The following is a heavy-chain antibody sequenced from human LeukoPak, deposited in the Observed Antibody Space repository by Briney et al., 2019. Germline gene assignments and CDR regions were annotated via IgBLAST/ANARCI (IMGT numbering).Heavy chain of an antibody. Sequence: SETLSLTCAVSGYSISSGYYWGWIRQPPGKGLEWIGSIYHSGRTYYNPSLKSRVTISVDTSKNQFSLKLSSVTAADTAVYYCARDRDYGSGSYYDYWGEGTLVTVSS. J-gene: IGHJ4*02. V-gene: IGHV4-38-2*02. CDR1: GYSISSGYY. CDR3: ARDRDYGSGSYYDY. CDR2: IYHSGRT. D-gene: IGHD3-10*01.